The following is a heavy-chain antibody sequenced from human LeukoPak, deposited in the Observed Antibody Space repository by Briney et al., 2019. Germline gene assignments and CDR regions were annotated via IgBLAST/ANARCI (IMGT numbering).Heavy chain of an antibody. D-gene: IGHD2-2*01. CDR3: ARAFLRSSKWADDAFDM. V-gene: IGHV4-39*07. CDR2: IYFRGRP. CDR1: GDSFGSSSYS. Sequence: PLETLSLTCSVSGDSFGSSSYSWGWVRQPPGKGPEWLGTIYFRGRPNYNPSLESRITISADTSKNQFSLRVRSVTAADTAAYFCARAFLRSSKWADDAFDMWGLGTMVTVSS. J-gene: IGHJ3*02.